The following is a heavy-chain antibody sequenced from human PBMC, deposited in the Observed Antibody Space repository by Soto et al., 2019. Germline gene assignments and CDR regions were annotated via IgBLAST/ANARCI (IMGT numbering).Heavy chain of an antibody. D-gene: IGHD3-10*01. CDR1: GFTFDDYA. CDR2: ISWNSGSI. Sequence: PGGSLRLSCAASGFTFDDYAMHWVRQAPGKGLEWVSGISWNSGSIGYADSVKGRFTISRDNAKNSLYLQMNSLRAEDTALYYCAKDISYYASMDVWGKGTTVTVSS. V-gene: IGHV3-9*01. CDR3: AKDISYYASMDV. J-gene: IGHJ6*03.